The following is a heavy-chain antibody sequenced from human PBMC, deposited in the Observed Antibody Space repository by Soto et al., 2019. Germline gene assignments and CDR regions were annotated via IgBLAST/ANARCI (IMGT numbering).Heavy chain of an antibody. Sequence: QVQLVESGGGVVQPGRSLRLSCAASGFAFSTYGMHWVRQAPGKGLEWVAVTTSDGARINYADSVKGRFTISRDNSRTTLYLQMNSLRIDDTAVYYCARKNPGREWELPDYWGQGTLVTVPS. CDR1: GFAFSTYG. V-gene: IGHV3-30*03. CDR3: ARKNPGREWELPDY. J-gene: IGHJ4*02. D-gene: IGHD1-26*01. CDR2: TTSDGARI.